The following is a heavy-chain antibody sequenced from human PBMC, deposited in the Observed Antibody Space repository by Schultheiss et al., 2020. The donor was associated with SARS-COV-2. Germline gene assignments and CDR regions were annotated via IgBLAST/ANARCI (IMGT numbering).Heavy chain of an antibody. Sequence: SETLSLTCTVSGGSVSSGSYYWSWIRQPPGKGLEWIGYIYYSGSTNYNPSLKSRVTISVDTSKNQFSLKLSSVTAADTAVYYCARGSLGITVFGVVVPKFYFDFWDPGTLVTVSS. CDR3: ARGSLGITVFGVVVPKFYFDF. CDR1: GGSVSSGSYY. CDR2: IYYSGST. J-gene: IGHJ4*02. V-gene: IGHV4-61*01. D-gene: IGHD3-3*01.